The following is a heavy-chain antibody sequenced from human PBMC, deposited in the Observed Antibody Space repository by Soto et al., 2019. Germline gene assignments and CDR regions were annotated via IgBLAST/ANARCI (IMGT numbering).Heavy chain of an antibody. CDR1: GYTFTGYY. CDR3: ARLSYCGGDCYQHFDY. V-gene: IGHV1-18*04. Sequence: GASVKVSCKASGYTFTGYYMHWVRQAPGQGLEWMGWISAYNGNTNYAQKLQGRVTMTTDTSTSTAYMELRSLRSDDTAVYYCARLSYCGGDCYQHFDYWGQGTLVTVSS. CDR2: ISAYNGNT. D-gene: IGHD2-21*02. J-gene: IGHJ4*02.